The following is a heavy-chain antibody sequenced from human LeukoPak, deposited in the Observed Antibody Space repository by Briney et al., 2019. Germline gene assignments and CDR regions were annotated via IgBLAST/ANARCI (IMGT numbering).Heavy chain of an antibody. CDR3: ARGERWLTIPGIDY. V-gene: IGHV3-48*03. Sequence: GGSLRLXCAASGFTFSSYEMNWVRQIPGKGLEWISYINSGGTTMYYADSVKGRFTISRDNAKSSLYLQMNSLRADDTAVYYCARGERWLTIPGIDYWGLGTLVTVSS. J-gene: IGHJ4*02. CDR2: INSGGTTM. CDR1: GFTFSSYE. D-gene: IGHD5-24*01.